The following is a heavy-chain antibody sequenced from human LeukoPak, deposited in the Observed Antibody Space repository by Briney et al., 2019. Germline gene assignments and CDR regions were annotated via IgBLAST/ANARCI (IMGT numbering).Heavy chain of an antibody. V-gene: IGHV3-7*03. J-gene: IGHJ4*02. CDR3: ARDNPPDY. CDR1: GFTFSSSW. Sequence: GGSLRLSCVASGFTFSSSWMSWVRQAPGKGLEWVANIKQDGSEKSYVESVRGRFTISRDNAKNSLYLQLNSLRAEDTALYYCARDNPPDYWGQGTLATVSS. CDR2: IKQDGSEK.